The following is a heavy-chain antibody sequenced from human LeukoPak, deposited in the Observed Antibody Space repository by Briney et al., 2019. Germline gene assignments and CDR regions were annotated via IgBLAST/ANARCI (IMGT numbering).Heavy chain of an antibody. J-gene: IGHJ5*02. V-gene: IGHV4-34*01. CDR2: INHSGST. CDR1: GGSFSGYY. CDR3: ARSTLGYCSGGSCSWFDP. Sequence: SETLSLTCAVYGGSFSGYYWSWIRQPPGKGLEWIGEINHSGSTNYNPSLKSRVTISVDTSKNQLSLKLSSVTAADTAVYYCARSTLGYCSGGSCSWFDPWGQGTLVTVSS. D-gene: IGHD2-15*01.